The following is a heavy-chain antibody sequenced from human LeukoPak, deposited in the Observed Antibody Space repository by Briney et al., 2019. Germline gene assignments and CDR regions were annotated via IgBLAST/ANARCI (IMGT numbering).Heavy chain of an antibody. V-gene: IGHV4-34*01. J-gene: IGHJ6*04. D-gene: IGHD2-15*01. CDR1: GGSFSGYY. Sequence: SETLSLTCAFYGGSFSGYYWRWIRQPPGKGLVWVGEITYRGSTNYYPTFKSRVTISGDTSKNQFSLKLSSVSAADTAVYYCARDRIVAVVAATRYYYYGMDVWGKGTTVTVSS. CDR3: ARDRIVAVVAATRYYYYGMDV. CDR2: ITYRGST.